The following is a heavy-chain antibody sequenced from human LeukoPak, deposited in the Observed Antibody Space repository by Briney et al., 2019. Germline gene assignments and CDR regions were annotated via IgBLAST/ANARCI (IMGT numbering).Heavy chain of an antibody. CDR1: GFIFSDSW. D-gene: IGHD6-6*01. CDR2: IKQDGSAK. V-gene: IGHV3-7*01. Sequence: GGPLRLSCAASGFIFSDSWMHWVRQAPGKGLEWVANIKQDGSAKFYVDSVKGRFTISRDNVKNSLYLQMNSLTAEDTAVYYCARGSSVDSWGQGTLVIVSS. CDR3: ARGSSVDS. J-gene: IGHJ5*01.